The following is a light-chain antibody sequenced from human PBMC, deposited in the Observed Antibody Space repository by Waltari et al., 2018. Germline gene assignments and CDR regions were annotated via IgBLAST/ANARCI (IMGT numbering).Light chain of an antibody. CDR3: QQSYITPPWT. J-gene: IGKJ1*01. V-gene: IGKV1-39*01. Sequence: DIQMTQSPSSLSASVGDTVTITCRATQSISSSLNWYQQKPGKAPKLLIDAASNLLSGVPSRFSGSGSGTDFTLTINSLQPEDFATYYCQQSYITPPWTFGQGTKVEVK. CDR1: QSISSS. CDR2: AAS.